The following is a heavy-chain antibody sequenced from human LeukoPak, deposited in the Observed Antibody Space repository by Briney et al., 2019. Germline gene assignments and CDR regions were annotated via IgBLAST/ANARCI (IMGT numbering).Heavy chain of an antibody. D-gene: IGHD6-25*01. CDR2: ISYDGSNK. CDR3: AKDRMMGSVGYYGMDV. V-gene: IGHV3-30*18. J-gene: IGHJ6*02. Sequence: PGGSLRLSCAASGFTFSSYGMHWVRRAPGKGLEWVAVISYDGSNKYYADSVKGRFTISRDNSKNTLYLQMNSLRAEDTAVYYCAKDRMMGSVGYYGMDVWGQGTTVTVSS. CDR1: GFTFSSYG.